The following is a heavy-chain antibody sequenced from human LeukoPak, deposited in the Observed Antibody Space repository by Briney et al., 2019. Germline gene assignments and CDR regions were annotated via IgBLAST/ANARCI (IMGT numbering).Heavy chain of an antibody. Sequence: SETLSLTCAVYGGSFSGYYWSWIRQPPGKGLEWIREINHSGSTNYNPSLKSRVTISVDTSKNQFSLKLSSVTAADTAVYYCARATRRMVRGVIITPYDYWGQGTLVTVSS. V-gene: IGHV4-34*01. CDR3: ARATRRMVRGVIITPYDY. CDR1: GGSFSGYY. D-gene: IGHD3-10*01. J-gene: IGHJ4*02. CDR2: INHSGST.